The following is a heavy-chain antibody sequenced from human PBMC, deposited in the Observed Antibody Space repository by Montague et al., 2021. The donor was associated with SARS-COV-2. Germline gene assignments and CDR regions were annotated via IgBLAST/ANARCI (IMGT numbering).Heavy chain of an antibody. D-gene: IGHD3-10*01. CDR1: GYSFPTYW. CDR2: IYPRDSDT. Sequence: QSGAEVKKPGESLKISCKASGYSFPTYWIGWVRQMPGKGLEWMGAIYPRDSDTRYSPSFQGQVTISVDKYISTAYLQWSSLKASDTAMYYCARDPIYGSGSYNCCDPWGQGTLVTVSS. J-gene: IGHJ5*01. V-gene: IGHV5-51*03. CDR3: ARDPIYGSGSYNCCDP.